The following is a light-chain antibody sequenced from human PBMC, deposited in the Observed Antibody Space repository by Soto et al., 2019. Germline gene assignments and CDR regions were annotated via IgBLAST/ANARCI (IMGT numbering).Light chain of an antibody. J-gene: IGLJ1*01. CDR1: SSDVGGYNY. CDR3: CSYAGTYTFV. Sequence: QSVLTQPRSVSGSPGQSVTISCTGTSSDVGGYNYVSWYQQRPDKAPQLLIYDVTKRPSGVPDRFSGSKSDNTASLTISGLQAEDEADYYCCSYAGTYTFVFGTGTKVTVL. V-gene: IGLV2-11*01. CDR2: DVT.